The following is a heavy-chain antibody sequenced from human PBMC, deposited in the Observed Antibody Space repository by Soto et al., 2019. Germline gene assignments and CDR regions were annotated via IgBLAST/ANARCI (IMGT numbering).Heavy chain of an antibody. CDR3: ASTYGGHLDN. V-gene: IGHV4-31*03. J-gene: IGHJ4*02. CDR2: IYHSGDT. Sequence: SETLSLTCSVSGDCMSSGAYYWSWIRQHPGKGLEWIAYIYHSGDTHYNPSLRSRITISVDTSKNQFSLKLTSVTDADTAVYYCASTYGGHLDNWGQATLATVSS. D-gene: IGHD2-8*01. CDR1: GDCMSSGAYY.